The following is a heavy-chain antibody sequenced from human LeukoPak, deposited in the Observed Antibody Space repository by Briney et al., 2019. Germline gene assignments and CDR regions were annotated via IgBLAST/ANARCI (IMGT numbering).Heavy chain of an antibody. Sequence: GGTLRLSCAASGFTFSNYGMSWVRQAPGKGLEWVSAISGSGGSTNYADSVKGRFTISRDNSKNTLYLQMNSLRAEDTAVYYCAKDPFIAAAGTGYYYMDVWGKGTTVTISS. D-gene: IGHD6-13*01. CDR1: GFTFSNYG. CDR3: AKDPFIAAAGTGYYYMDV. V-gene: IGHV3-23*01. CDR2: ISGSGGST. J-gene: IGHJ6*03.